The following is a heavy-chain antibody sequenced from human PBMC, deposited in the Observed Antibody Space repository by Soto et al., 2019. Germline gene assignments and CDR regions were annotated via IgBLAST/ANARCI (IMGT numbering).Heavy chain of an antibody. Sequence: PSETLSLTCTVSGGSISSGDYYWSWIRQPPGKGLEWIGYIYYSGSTYYNPSLKSRVTISVDTSKNQFSLKLSSVTAADTAVYYCARGDYGDYAHFDYWGQGTLVTVSS. CDR1: GGSISSGDYY. V-gene: IGHV4-30-4*01. CDR3: ARGDYGDYAHFDY. J-gene: IGHJ4*02. CDR2: IYYSGST. D-gene: IGHD4-17*01.